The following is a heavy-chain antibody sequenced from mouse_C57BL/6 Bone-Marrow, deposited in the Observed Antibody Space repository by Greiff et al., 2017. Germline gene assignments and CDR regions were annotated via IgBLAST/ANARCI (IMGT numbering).Heavy chain of an antibody. CDR3: ARSGPLGRSFDY. V-gene: IGHV1-55*01. Sequence: VQLQQPGAELVKPGASVNMSCKASGYTFTSYWITWVKQRPGQGLEWIGDIYPTSGRTNYNEKFKSKAILTVDTSSNTAYMQLSSLTSEDSAVFYCARSGPLGRSFDYWGQGTTLTVSS. J-gene: IGHJ2*01. CDR1: GYTFTSYW. CDR2: IYPTSGRT. D-gene: IGHD4-1*01.